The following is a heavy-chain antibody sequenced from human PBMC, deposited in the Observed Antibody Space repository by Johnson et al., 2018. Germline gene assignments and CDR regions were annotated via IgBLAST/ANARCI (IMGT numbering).Heavy chain of an antibody. D-gene: IGHD4-17*01. V-gene: IGHV4-59*01. CDR2: IYDSGST. Sequence: QVQLQESGPGLVKXSETLSLTCTVSGGSISSYYWSWIRQPPGKGLAWIGYIYDSGSTNYKPSLKSRVTISVDTSKNQISLRLSSVTAADPAVYYGARVRTTGYYYYMDVWGKGTTVTVSS. J-gene: IGHJ6*03. CDR3: ARVRTTGYYYYMDV. CDR1: GGSISSYY.